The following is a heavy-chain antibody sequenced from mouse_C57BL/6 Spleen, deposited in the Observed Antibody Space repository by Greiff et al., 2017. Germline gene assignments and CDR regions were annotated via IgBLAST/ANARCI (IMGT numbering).Heavy chain of an antibody. V-gene: IGHV3-6*01. D-gene: IGHD2-5*01. CDR3: ARENYSNYGGDFDY. J-gene: IGHJ2*01. Sequence: EVHLVESGPGLVKPSQSLSLTCSVTGYSITSGYYWNWIRQFPGNKLEWMGYISYDGSNNYNPSLKNRISITRDTSKNQFFLKLNSVTTEDTATYYCARENYSNYGGDFDYWGQGTTLTVSS. CDR1: GYSITSGYY. CDR2: ISYDGSN.